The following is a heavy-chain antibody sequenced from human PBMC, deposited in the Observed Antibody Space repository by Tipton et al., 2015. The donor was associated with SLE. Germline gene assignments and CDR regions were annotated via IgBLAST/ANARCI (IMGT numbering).Heavy chain of an antibody. CDR1: GFTFSSYA. V-gene: IGHV3-64D*08. Sequence: GSLRLSCSASGFTFSSYAMHWVRQAPGKGLEYVSAISSNGGSTYYADSVKGRFTISRDNSKNTLYLQMSSLRAEDTAVYYCVKPLADSSSWYGLNQHWGQGTLVTVSS. D-gene: IGHD6-13*01. CDR3: VKPLADSSSWYGLNQH. J-gene: IGHJ1*01. CDR2: ISSNGGST.